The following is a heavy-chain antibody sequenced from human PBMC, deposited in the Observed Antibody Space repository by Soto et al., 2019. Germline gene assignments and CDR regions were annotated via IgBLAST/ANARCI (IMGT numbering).Heavy chain of an antibody. J-gene: IGHJ6*02. V-gene: IGHV5-10-1*01. CDR3: ARAARPDTPTVEDV. CDR1: GYSFTSYW. CDR2: IDPSDSYT. Sequence: GESLKISWKGSGYSFTSYWISWVRQMPGKGLEWMGRIDPSDSYTNYSPSFQGHVTISADKSISTAYLQWSSLKASDTAMYYCARAARPDTPTVEDVWGQGTTVTVSS. D-gene: IGHD6-6*01.